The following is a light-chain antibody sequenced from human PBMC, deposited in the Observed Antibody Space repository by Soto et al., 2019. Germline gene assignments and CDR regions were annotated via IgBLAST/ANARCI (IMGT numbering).Light chain of an antibody. Sequence: DIQMTQSHSPLSASVGDRATITCRASQGISNYLAWYQQIPGKVPKLLLSAASTLQAGVPSRCSGSGSGTDFPLTISSLQPEDVATYYCQKYTTVPAFGGGTKVEIK. CDR1: QGISNY. CDR2: AAS. J-gene: IGKJ4*01. V-gene: IGKV1-27*01. CDR3: QKYTTVPA.